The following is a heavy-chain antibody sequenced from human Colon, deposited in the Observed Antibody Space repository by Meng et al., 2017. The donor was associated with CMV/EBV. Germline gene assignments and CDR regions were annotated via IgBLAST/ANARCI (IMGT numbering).Heavy chain of an antibody. CDR1: TFGECG. CDR2: INWDGTSA. J-gene: IGHJ6*02. V-gene: IGHV3-20*03. Sequence: TFGECGRSWVRQAPGKGLEWVAGINWDGTSAGYGDSVKGRFTISRDNARNSVYLQMNSLRAEDTAFYYCARANKMVTIYYAYFGMDVWGRGTTVTVSS. CDR3: ARANKMVTIYYAYFGMDV. D-gene: IGHD5-24*01.